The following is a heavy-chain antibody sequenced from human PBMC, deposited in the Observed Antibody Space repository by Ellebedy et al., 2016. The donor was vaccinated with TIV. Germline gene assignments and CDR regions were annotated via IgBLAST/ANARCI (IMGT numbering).Heavy chain of an antibody. J-gene: IGHJ4*02. V-gene: IGHV3-23*01. D-gene: IGHD3-22*01. CDR3: AKGRGGGSDSSAPRYYFDS. Sequence: GESLKISCAASGFTFTSYAMSWVRQAPGKGLEWVSTISHTGTRTYYADSVEDRFTVSRDTSKKTLYLQMNSLRAEDTAIYYCAKGRGGGSDSSAPRYYFDSWGLGTLVTVSS. CDR1: GFTFTSYA. CDR2: ISHTGTRT.